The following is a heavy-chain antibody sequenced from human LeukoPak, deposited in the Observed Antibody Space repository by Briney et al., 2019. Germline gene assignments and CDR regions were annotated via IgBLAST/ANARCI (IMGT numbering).Heavy chain of an antibody. Sequence: SETLSLTCTVSGGSISSGSYYWSWIRQPAGKGLEWIGRIYTSGSTNYNPSLKSRVTISVDTSKNQFSMRLSSVTAADTAMYYCARDDGSGEYQYWGQGTLVTVSS. CDR2: IYTSGST. CDR3: ARDDGSGEYQY. CDR1: GGSISSGSYY. D-gene: IGHD3-10*01. V-gene: IGHV4-61*02. J-gene: IGHJ4*02.